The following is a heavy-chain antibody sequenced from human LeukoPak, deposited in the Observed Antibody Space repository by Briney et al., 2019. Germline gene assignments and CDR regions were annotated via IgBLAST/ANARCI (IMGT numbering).Heavy chain of an antibody. D-gene: IGHD2-15*01. Sequence: PSETLSLTCSVSGGSISSSSYYWGWIRQPPGEGLECIGNIYYSGSTYYNPSLKSRVTISEDTSKNQFSLKLSSVTAADTAVYYCATHLGYCSGGTCYFDYRGQGTLVTVSS. J-gene: IGHJ4*02. CDR3: ATHLGYCSGGTCYFDY. V-gene: IGHV4-39*01. CDR1: GGSISSSSYY. CDR2: IYYSGST.